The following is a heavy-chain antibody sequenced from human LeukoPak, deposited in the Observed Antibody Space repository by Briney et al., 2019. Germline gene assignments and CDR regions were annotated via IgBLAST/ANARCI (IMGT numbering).Heavy chain of an antibody. CDR3: ASFSSGVSYNYFDY. CDR1: GYTFTGYY. V-gene: IGHV1-2*02. Sequence: ASVKVSCKASGYTFTGYYMHWVRQAPGQGLEWMGWINPNSGGTSYAQKFQGRVTMTRDTSISTAYMELSRLGSDDTAVYYCASFSSGVSYNYFDYWGREPWSPSPQ. D-gene: IGHD1-26*01. CDR2: INPNSGGT. J-gene: IGHJ4*02.